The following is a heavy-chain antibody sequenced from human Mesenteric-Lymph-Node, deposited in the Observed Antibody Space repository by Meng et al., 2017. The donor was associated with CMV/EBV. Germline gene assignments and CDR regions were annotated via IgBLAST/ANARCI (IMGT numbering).Heavy chain of an antibody. CDR2: IYRGGTT. J-gene: IGHJ4*02. D-gene: IGHD3-22*01. CDR1: GFSVSSKY. V-gene: IGHV3-53*05. CDR3: ARDGGGFYDSNGYLDL. Sequence: GESLKISCAASGFSVSSKYMSWVRQAPGKGLEWVSVIYRGGTTYYADSVKGRFTISRDNSKNTLFLQMNSLRPEDTAVYYCARDGGGFYDSNGYLDLWGQGTLVTVSS.